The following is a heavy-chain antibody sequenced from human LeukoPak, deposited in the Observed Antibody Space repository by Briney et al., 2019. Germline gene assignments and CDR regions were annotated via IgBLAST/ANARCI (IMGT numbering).Heavy chain of an antibody. CDR3: AKDVGKWESLHFFDY. V-gene: IGHV3-23*01. CDR2: ITSGDGSP. Sequence: GGSLRLSCAASGFTFGTSAMSWVRQTPEKGLEWVSTITSGDGSPYYADSVKGRFTISRDDSRNTLYLQMNSLRGDDTAVYYCAKDVGKWESLHFFDYWGQGTLVTVSS. J-gene: IGHJ4*02. CDR1: GFTFGTSA. D-gene: IGHD1-26*01.